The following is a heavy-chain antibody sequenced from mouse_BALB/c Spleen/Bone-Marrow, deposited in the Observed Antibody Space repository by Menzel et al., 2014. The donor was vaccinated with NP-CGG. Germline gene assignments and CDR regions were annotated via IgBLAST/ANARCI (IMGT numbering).Heavy chain of an antibody. Sequence: QVQLQQSGAELARPGASVKLSCKASGYTFTSYWMEWVKQRPGQGLEWIGAIYPGDGDTRYTQKFKGKATLTADKSSSPAYMQRSSLASEGSAGYYCARERGSSFLRSRQAWFVYWGQGTLVTVSA. CDR3: ARERGSSFLRSRQAWFVY. J-gene: IGHJ3*01. D-gene: IGHD1-2*01. CDR2: IYPGDGDT. V-gene: IGHV1-87*01. CDR1: GYTFTSYW.